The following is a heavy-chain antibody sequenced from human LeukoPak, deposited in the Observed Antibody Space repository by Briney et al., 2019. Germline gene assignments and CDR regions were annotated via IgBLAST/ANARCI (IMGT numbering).Heavy chain of an antibody. CDR2: ISPGGGST. Sequence: ASVKVSCKASGYTFISYYIHWVRQAPGQRLEWMGIISPGGGSTTYAQKFQGRITMARDTSTNTVYMELSSLRSEDTAVYYCARNTYCSGGSCYFRNDYWGQGTLVTVSS. D-gene: IGHD2-15*01. CDR3: ARNTYCSGGSCYFRNDY. V-gene: IGHV1-46*01. J-gene: IGHJ4*02. CDR1: GYTFISYY.